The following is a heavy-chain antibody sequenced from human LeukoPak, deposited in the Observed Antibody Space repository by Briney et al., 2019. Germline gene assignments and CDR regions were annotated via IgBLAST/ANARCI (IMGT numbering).Heavy chain of an antibody. CDR2: ISSSSSYI. D-gene: IGHD3-3*01. V-gene: IGHV3-21*01. CDR1: GFTFSSYS. CDR3: ATEPADYDFWSGPDY. Sequence: PGGSLRLSCAASGFTFSSYSMNWVRQAPGKGLEWVSSISSSSSYIYYADSVKGRFTISRDNAKNSLYLQMNSLRAEDTAVYYCATEPADYDFWSGPDYWGQGTLVTVSS. J-gene: IGHJ4*02.